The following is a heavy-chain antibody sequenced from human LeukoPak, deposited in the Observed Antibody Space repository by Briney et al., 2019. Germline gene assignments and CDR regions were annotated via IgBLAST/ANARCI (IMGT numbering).Heavy chain of an antibody. Sequence: SVKVSCKASGGTFSSYSISWVRQAPGQGLEWMGGIIPLFGTANYAQKFQGRVTITADESTSTAYMELSSLRSEDTAVYYCARLITMVRGAGGDAFDIWGQGTMVTVSS. CDR2: IIPLFGTA. J-gene: IGHJ3*02. V-gene: IGHV1-69*01. CDR1: GGTFSSYS. CDR3: ARLITMVRGAGGDAFDI. D-gene: IGHD3-10*01.